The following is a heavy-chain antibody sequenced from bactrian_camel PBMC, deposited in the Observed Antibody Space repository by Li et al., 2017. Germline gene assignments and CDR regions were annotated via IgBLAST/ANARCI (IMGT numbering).Heavy chain of an antibody. J-gene: IGHJ4*01. CDR3: AAVAEGRTVEGGVSLWTLFESGY. CDR1: GYAC. Sequence: VQLVESGGGSVQTGGSLRLSCAASGYACMAWFRQAPGKEREGVGAIYSGGGTTYYADSVKGRFTVFKGNAGKTLYLQMNSLRPEDTAMYYCAAVAEGRTVEGGVSLWTLFESGYWGQGTQVTVS. V-gene: IGHV3S31*01. CDR2: IYSGGGTT. D-gene: IGHD3*01.